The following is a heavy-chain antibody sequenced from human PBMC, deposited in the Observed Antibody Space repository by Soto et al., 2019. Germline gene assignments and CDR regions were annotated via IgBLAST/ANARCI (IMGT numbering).Heavy chain of an antibody. D-gene: IGHD3-10*01. V-gene: IGHV4-31*03. J-gene: IGHJ4*02. CDR3: ARDRGANGAYFDY. Sequence: PSETLSLTCTVSGGSISSGGYYWSWIRQHPGKGLEWIGYIYYSGSTYYNPSLKSRVTISVDTSKNQFSLKLSSVTAADTAVYYCARDRGANGAYFDYWGQGTLVTVSS. CDR1: GGSISSGGYY. CDR2: IYYSGST.